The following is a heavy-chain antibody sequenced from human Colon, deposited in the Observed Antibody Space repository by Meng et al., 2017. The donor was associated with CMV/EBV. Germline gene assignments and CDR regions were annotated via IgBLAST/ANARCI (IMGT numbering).Heavy chain of an antibody. V-gene: IGHV3-15*01. Sequence: VQLKQWGAGLLKPSETLSLTCAVYGGSFSGYYWSWIRQPPGKGLEWLGHIKSKTDGGTTEYDAPVKGRFTISRDDSKNTFYLQMNSLKIEDTAVYYCTTKYGWAAGHDFWGQGTLVTVSS. D-gene: IGHD2-15*01. CDR1: GGSFSGYY. CDR3: TTKYGWAAGHDF. J-gene: IGHJ4*02. CDR2: IKSKTDGGTT.